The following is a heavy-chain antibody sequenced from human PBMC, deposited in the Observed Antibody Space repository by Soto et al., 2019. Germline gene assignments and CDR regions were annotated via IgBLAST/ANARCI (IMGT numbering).Heavy chain of an antibody. J-gene: IGHJ4*02. CDR2: IFSNDEK. D-gene: IGHD6-19*01. CDR1: GFSLSNARMG. V-gene: IGHV2-26*01. Sequence: ESGPTLVNPTETLTLTCTVSGFSLSNARMGVSWIRQPPGKALEWLAHIFSNDEKSYSTSLKSRLTISKDTSKSQVVLTMTNMDPVDTATYYCARIHTAVAGTSFDYWGQGTLVTVSS. CDR3: ARIHTAVAGTSFDY.